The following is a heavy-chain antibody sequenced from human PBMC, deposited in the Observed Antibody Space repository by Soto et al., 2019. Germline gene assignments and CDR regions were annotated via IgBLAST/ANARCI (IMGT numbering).Heavy chain of an antibody. CDR2: TIPLFSTS. CDR1: AGTFNNYA. Sequence: QEQLVQSGPAVKKPGSSVTVSCKASAGTFNNYAICWVRQAPGHGLEWLGGTIPLFSTSSYAQKFQGRVTITADKSTSTVYMELRNIKSEDTALYYYSRAGGRPYYDYGMDVWVQGTKVTVS. V-gene: IGHV1-69*06. J-gene: IGHJ6*02. CDR3: SRAGGRPYYDYGMDV. D-gene: IGHD2-15*01.